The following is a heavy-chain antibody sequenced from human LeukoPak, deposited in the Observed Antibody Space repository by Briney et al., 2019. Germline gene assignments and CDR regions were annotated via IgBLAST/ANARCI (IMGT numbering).Heavy chain of an antibody. Sequence: TLSLTCTVSGGSISSGGYYWSWIRQHPGKGLEWIGYIYYSGGTYYNPSLKSRVTISVDTSKNQFSLRLSSVTAADTAVYYCARDYYGSGPLYGMDVWGKGTTVTVSS. CDR2: IYYSGGT. V-gene: IGHV4-31*03. D-gene: IGHD3-10*01. CDR1: GGSISSGGYY. J-gene: IGHJ6*04. CDR3: ARDYYGSGPLYGMDV.